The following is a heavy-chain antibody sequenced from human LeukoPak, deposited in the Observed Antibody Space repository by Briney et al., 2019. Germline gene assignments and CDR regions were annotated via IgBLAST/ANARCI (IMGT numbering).Heavy chain of an antibody. D-gene: IGHD2-15*01. CDR3: ANLKVVADAFDI. Sequence: GGSLRLSCAASGFTFSSYAMSWVRQAPGKGLEWVSAISGSGGSTYYADSEKGRFTTSRDNYKNALYLQMNSLRPEDTAVYYCANLKVVADAFDIWGQGTMVTVSS. CDR2: ISGSGGST. CDR1: GFTFSSYA. V-gene: IGHV3-23*01. J-gene: IGHJ3*02.